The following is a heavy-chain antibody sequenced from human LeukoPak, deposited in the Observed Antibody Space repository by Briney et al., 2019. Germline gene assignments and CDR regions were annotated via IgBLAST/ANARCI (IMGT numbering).Heavy chain of an antibody. V-gene: IGHV3-48*03. J-gene: IGHJ4*02. Sequence: PGGSLRLSCAASGFTFSSYEMNWVRQAPGKGLEWVSYISSSGSTIYYADSVKGRFTISRDNAKNSLYLQMNSLRAEDTAVYYCARDDAAGSYYNSNRMTMPDYWGQGTLVSVSS. D-gene: IGHD3-10*01. CDR2: ISSSGSTI. CDR1: GFTFSSYE. CDR3: ARDDAAGSYYNSNRMTMPDY.